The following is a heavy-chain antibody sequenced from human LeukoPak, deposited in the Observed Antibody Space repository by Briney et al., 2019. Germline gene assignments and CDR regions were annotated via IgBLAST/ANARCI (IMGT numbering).Heavy chain of an antibody. CDR1: GFTFSSYT. J-gene: IGHJ4*02. CDR2: VSGSGGST. D-gene: IGHD1-26*01. V-gene: IGHV3-23*01. CDR3: ARPRDVGAKAFDY. Sequence: PGGSLRLSCAASGFTFSSYTMSWVRQAPGKGLEWVSGVSGSGGSTHYADSVKGRFTISRDNSKNTLYLQMNSLRAEDTAVYYCARPRDVGAKAFDYWGQGNLVTVSS.